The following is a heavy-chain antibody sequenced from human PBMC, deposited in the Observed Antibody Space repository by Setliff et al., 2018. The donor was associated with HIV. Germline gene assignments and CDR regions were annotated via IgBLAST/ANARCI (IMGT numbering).Heavy chain of an antibody. CDR3: ARDVSWRVRTYIDY. D-gene: IGHD3-3*01. V-gene: IGHV3-30*02. J-gene: IGHJ4*02. CDR2: IRYTGSNK. CDR1: GFTFSSYG. Sequence: PGGSLRLSCAASGFTFSSYGIHWVRQAPGKGLEWVAFIRYTGSNKYYADSVKGRFTISRDNSKNTLYLQMNSLRAEDTALYYCARDVSWRVRTYIDYWGQGALVTVSS.